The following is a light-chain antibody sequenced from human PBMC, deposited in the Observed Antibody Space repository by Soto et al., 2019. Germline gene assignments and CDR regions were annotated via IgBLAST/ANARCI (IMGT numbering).Light chain of an antibody. J-gene: IGKJ1*01. V-gene: IGKV3-15*01. CDR3: QQYNNWPPWT. Sequence: EIVMTQSPATLSVSPGERATLCFSASQSVSSNLAWYQQKPGQAPRLLIYGASTRATGIPARFSGSGSGTEFTLTISSLQSEDFAVYYCQQYNNWPPWTFGQGTKVDIK. CDR1: QSVSSN. CDR2: GAS.